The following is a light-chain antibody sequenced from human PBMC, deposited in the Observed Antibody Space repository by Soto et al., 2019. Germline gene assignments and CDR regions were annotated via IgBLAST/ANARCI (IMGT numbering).Light chain of an antibody. Sequence: ALAQPASVSGSPGQSITISCTGTSSDVGGYNSVSWYQHHPGKAPKLMVYDVRDRPSGVSNRFSGSKSGNAASLTISGLQAEDEADYYCTSYTSGNTFVFGGGTQLTVL. CDR2: DVR. CDR1: SSDVGGYNS. V-gene: IGLV2-14*01. CDR3: TSYTSGNTFV. J-gene: IGLJ2*01.